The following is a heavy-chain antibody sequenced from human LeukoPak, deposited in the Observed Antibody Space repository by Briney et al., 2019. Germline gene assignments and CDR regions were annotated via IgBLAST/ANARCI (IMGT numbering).Heavy chain of an antibody. V-gene: IGHV1-18*01. CDR1: GYTFTSYD. CDR2: MNPNSGNT. CDR3: ARELTIFGVVIISYYYGMDV. Sequence: ASVKVSCKASGYTFTSYDINWVRQATGQGLEWMGWMNPNSGNTNYAQKLQGRVTMTTDTSTSTAYMELRSLRSDDTAVYYCARELTIFGVVIISYYYGMDVWGQGTTVTVSS. D-gene: IGHD3-3*01. J-gene: IGHJ6*02.